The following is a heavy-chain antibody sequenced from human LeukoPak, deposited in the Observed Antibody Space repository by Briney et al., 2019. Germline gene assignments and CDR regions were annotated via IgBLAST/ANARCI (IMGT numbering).Heavy chain of an antibody. CDR2: ISSSSSYI. V-gene: IGHV3-21*01. CDR3: ASAGDSSEIDY. D-gene: IGHD5-18*01. CDR1: GFTFSSYN. Sequence: GGSLRLSCAASGFTFSSYNMNWVRQAPGKGLEWVSSISSSSSYIYYADSVKGRFTISRDNAKNSLYLQMNSLRAEDTAVYNCASAGDSSEIDYWGQGSLVTVSS. J-gene: IGHJ4*02.